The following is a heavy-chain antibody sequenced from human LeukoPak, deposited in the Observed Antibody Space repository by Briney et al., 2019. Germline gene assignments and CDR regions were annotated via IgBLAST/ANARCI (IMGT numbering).Heavy chain of an antibody. V-gene: IGHV3-43*01. Sequence: GGSLRLSCAASGFTFDDYTMHWVRQAPGKGLEWVSLISWDGGSTYYADSVKGRFTISRDNSKNSLYLQMNSLRTEDTALYYYAKTGWFGELSFDYWGQGTLVTVSS. CDR3: AKTGWFGELSFDY. J-gene: IGHJ4*02. D-gene: IGHD3-10*01. CDR1: GFTFDDYT. CDR2: ISWDGGST.